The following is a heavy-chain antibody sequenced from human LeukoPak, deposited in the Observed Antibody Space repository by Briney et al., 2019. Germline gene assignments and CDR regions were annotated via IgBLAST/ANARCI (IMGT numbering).Heavy chain of an antibody. V-gene: IGHV3-23*01. CDR3: AKKRDAFDI. Sequence: GGSLRLSRVASGFTFGNSAMGWLRQAPGRRPEWVSSLTASGDTTYYVDSVKGRFAISRDNSRNTLYLHMNSLRVDDTAVYYCAKKRDAFDIWGQGTVVTVSS. CDR1: GFTFGNSA. CDR2: LTASGDTT. D-gene: IGHD5-24*01. J-gene: IGHJ3*02.